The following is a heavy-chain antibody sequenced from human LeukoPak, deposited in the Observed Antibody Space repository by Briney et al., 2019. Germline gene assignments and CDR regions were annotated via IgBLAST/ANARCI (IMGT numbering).Heavy chain of an antibody. D-gene: IGHD3-3*01. Sequence: GGSLRLSCAASGFTFSSYAMHWVRQAPGKGLKWVAVISYDGSNKYYADSVKGRFTISRDNSKNTLYLQMNSLRAEDTAVYYCARDTTIFGVPPGAFDIWGQGTMVTVPS. CDR2: ISYDGSNK. J-gene: IGHJ3*02. V-gene: IGHV3-30-3*01. CDR3: ARDTTIFGVPPGAFDI. CDR1: GFTFSSYA.